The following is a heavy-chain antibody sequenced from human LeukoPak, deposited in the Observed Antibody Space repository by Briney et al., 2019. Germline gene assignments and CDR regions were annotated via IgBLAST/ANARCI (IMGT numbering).Heavy chain of an antibody. Sequence: SETLSLTCTVSGGSISSGDYYWSWIRQPPGKGLEWIGYIYYSGSTYYNPSLKSRVTISVDTSKNQFSLKLRSVTAADTAVYYCARVGCSGGSCRPDYGMDVWGQGTTVTVSS. CDR3: ARVGCSGGSCRPDYGMDV. CDR1: GGSISSGDYY. CDR2: IYYSGST. J-gene: IGHJ6*02. V-gene: IGHV4-30-4*02. D-gene: IGHD2-15*01.